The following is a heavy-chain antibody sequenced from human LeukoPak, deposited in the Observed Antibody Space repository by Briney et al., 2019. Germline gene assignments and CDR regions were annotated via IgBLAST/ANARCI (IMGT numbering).Heavy chain of an antibody. D-gene: IGHD3-22*01. V-gene: IGHV3-21*06. J-gene: IGHJ4*02. CDR2: ISSTSSNI. CDR1: GFTFSSYS. CDR3: ARASSGWAVDLYYFDG. Sequence: PGGSLRLSCAASGFTFSSYSMNWVRQAPGKGLEWVSYISSTSSNIYYADSVKGRFTISRDNAKNSLYLQMNSLRADDTAVYYCARASSGWAVDLYYFDGWGQGTLVTVSS.